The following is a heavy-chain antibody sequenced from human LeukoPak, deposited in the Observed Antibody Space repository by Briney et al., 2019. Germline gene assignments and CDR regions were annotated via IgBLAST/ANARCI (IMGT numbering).Heavy chain of an antibody. J-gene: IGHJ4*02. D-gene: IGHD3-22*01. CDR1: GFTFSSYA. CDR2: ISSSSTYI. Sequence: GGSLRLSCAASGFTFSSYAMSWVRQAPGKGLEWVSSISSSSTYIYYADSVKGRFTISRDNAKNSLYLQMNSLRAEDTAVYYCARGPDYYDTSGYYSVYWGQGTLLTVSS. CDR3: ARGPDYYDTSGYYSVY. V-gene: IGHV3-21*01.